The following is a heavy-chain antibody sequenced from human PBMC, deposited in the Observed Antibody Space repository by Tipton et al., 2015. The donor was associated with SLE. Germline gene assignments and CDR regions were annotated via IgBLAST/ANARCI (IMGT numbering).Heavy chain of an antibody. Sequence: SLRLSCAASRFTFSTFWMTWVRQAPGKGLEWVANIKQDGSDKFYVDSVKGRFTISRDNAKKSLYLQMNSLRAEDTAVYYCARVGGGGSGSYYSYWGQGTLVTVSS. CDR3: ARVGGGGSGSYYSY. J-gene: IGHJ4*02. CDR2: IKQDGSDK. D-gene: IGHD3-10*01. V-gene: IGHV3-7*03. CDR1: RFTFSTFW.